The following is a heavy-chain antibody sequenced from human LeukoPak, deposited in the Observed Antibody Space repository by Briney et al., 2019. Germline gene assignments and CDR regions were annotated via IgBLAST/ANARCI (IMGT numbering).Heavy chain of an antibody. D-gene: IGHD3-22*01. J-gene: IGHJ3*02. V-gene: IGHV4-59*01. CDR1: GGSIISYY. CDR2: IYYSGGT. Sequence: SSETLSLTCTVSGGSIISYYGSWIRQPPGKGLEWIGYIYYSGGTNYNPSLKSRVTISVDTSKNQFSLKLSSVTAADTAVYYCASRPDYYDSSGIAAFDMWGQGTMVTVSS. CDR3: ASRPDYYDSSGIAAFDM.